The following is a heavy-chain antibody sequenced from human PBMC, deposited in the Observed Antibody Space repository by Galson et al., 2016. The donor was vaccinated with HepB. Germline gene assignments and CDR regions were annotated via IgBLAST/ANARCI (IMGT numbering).Heavy chain of an antibody. D-gene: IGHD4-17*01. J-gene: IGHJ5*02. CDR1: GFTFSDYY. V-gene: IGHV3-11*06. Sequence: SLRLSCAASGFTFSDYYMSWIRQAPGKGLEWVSYISSSSSYTNYSDSVKGRFTISRDNAKNSLYLQMNSLRAEDTAVYYCARDLRVTKSLRPYNWFDPWGQGALVTVSS. CDR3: ARDLRVTKSLRPYNWFDP. CDR2: ISSSSSYT.